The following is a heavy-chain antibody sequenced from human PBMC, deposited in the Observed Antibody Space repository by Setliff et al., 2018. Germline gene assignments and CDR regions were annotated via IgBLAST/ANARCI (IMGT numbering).Heavy chain of an antibody. Sequence: SVKVSCKASGDPFNAYGVSWVRQAPGQGLEWMGAIIPVLGMTDYAQKFQGRLTITADQSTTTVYMELRNLRSDDTAVYYCARDRYYGSGSYYNYFDKWSQGSLVTVSS. CDR2: IIPVLGMT. V-gene: IGHV1-69*10. CDR3: ARDRYYGSGSYYNYFDK. CDR1: GDPFNAYG. J-gene: IGHJ4*02. D-gene: IGHD3-10*01.